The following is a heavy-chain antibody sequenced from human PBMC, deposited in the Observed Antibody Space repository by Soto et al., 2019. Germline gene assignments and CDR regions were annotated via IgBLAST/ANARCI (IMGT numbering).Heavy chain of an antibody. V-gene: IGHV3-7*01. Sequence: GGSLRLSCAASGFTFSSYWMSWVRQAPGKGLEWVANIKQDGSEKYYVDSVKGRFTISRDNAKNSLYLQMNSLRAEDTAVYYCARDRSLAAANWFDPWGQGTLVTVSS. CDR2: IKQDGSEK. CDR3: ARDRSLAAANWFDP. CDR1: GFTFSSYW. D-gene: IGHD6-13*01. J-gene: IGHJ5*02.